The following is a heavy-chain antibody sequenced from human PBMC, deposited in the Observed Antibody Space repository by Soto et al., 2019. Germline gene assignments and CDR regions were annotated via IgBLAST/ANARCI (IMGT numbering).Heavy chain of an antibody. CDR1: GYMFTKSG. CDR3: ARDHAMCVTAYYHYYGMDV. V-gene: IGHV1-18*01. Sequence: GPEEKKPGASVNVSCKTSGYMFTKSGITWVRQAPGKGREWMGWISPYNGNTNYAEKIQGRGTITTDTATRTAYRELSRLTSYETAVYYCARDHAMCVTAYYHYYGMDVWGQGTTVTASS. CDR2: ISPYNGNT. J-gene: IGHJ6*02. D-gene: IGHD1-20*01.